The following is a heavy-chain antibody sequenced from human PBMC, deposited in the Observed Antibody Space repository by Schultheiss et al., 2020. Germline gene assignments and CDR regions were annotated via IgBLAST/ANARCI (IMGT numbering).Heavy chain of an antibody. CDR3: VMIAAAGKVNYYYGMDV. CDR1: GFTFSSYA. CDR2: ISYDGSNK. Sequence: SLKISCAASGFTFSSYAMHWVRQAPGKGLEWVAVISYDGSNKYYADSVKGRFTISRDNSKNTLYLQMNSLRAEDTAVYYCVMIAAAGKVNYYYGMDVWGQGTTVTVSS. V-gene: IGHV3-30-3*01. J-gene: IGHJ6*02. D-gene: IGHD6-13*01.